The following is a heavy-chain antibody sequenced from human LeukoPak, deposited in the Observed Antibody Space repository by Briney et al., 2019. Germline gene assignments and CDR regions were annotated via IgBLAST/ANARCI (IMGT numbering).Heavy chain of an antibody. CDR3: ATLEIGDYYFDY. J-gene: IGHJ4*02. CDR1: GGSISSRPYY. V-gene: IGHV4-39*01. CDR2: ISYSGSI. Sequence: SETLSLTCTVSGGSISSRPYYWGWVRQPPGKGLEWIGSISYSGSIHYNPSLNSRVTTSVDTSKNHFSLRLSSVTAADTAVYYCATLEIGDYYFDYWGQGTLVTVSS. D-gene: IGHD3-16*01.